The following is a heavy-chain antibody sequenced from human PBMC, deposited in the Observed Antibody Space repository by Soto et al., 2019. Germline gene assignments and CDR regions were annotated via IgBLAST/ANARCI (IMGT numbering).Heavy chain of an antibody. V-gene: IGHV4-4*02. D-gene: IGHD3-9*01. Sequence: KTSETLSLTCAVSGASIGSGGWWSWVRQPPGKGLEWIAEIFHDGNTNYSPSLKSRVTISVDKSQNQFSLNVYSVTAADTAVYYCARHEGWTGHDQRGKGTLFTVSS. CDR3: ARHEGWTGHDQ. CDR2: IFHDGNT. CDR1: GASIGSGGW. J-gene: IGHJ4*02.